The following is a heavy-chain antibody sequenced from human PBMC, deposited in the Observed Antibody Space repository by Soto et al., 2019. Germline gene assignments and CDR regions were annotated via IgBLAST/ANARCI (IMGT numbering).Heavy chain of an antibody. Sequence: PGGSLRLSCAASGFSFSRYAIHWVRQAPGKGLEWVAVISKDGSHKYYLESVKGRFTISRDNSKNILSLQMNSLRDEDTAVCYCARSRSGAVADSFDFWGQGTLVTVSS. D-gene: IGHD3-10*01. CDR3: ARSRSGAVADSFDF. CDR1: GFSFSRYA. J-gene: IGHJ4*02. V-gene: IGHV3-30*04. CDR2: ISKDGSHK.